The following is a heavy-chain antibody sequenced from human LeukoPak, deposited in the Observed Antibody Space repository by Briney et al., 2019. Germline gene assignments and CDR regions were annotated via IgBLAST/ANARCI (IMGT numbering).Heavy chain of an antibody. J-gene: IGHJ4*02. Sequence: SETLSLTCTVSGGSISSYYWSWIRQPPGKGLEWVGYIYYSGSTNYNPSLKSRVTTSVDTSKNQLSLKLSSVTAADTAVYYCARDRRYSGYDGLDYWGQGTLVTVSA. D-gene: IGHD5-12*01. CDR3: ARDRRYSGYDGLDY. CDR1: GGSISSYY. V-gene: IGHV4-59*12. CDR2: IYYSGST.